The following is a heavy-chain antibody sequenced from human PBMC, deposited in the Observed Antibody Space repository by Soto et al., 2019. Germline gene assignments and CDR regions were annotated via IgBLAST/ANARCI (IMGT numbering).Heavy chain of an antibody. V-gene: IGHV1-8*02. CDR2: INPNSGNI. D-gene: IGHD3-10*01. CDR3: ARGRASGSYYLLDY. Sequence: SVKVPCKDSGDTFSTYDMNGVRKATGHGLEWMGWINPNSGNIGYEQRFQGTVTVTRDIAIRTAYMEVSSLRSDDTAVYYCARGRASGSYYLLDYWG. J-gene: IGHJ4*01. CDR1: GDTFSTYD.